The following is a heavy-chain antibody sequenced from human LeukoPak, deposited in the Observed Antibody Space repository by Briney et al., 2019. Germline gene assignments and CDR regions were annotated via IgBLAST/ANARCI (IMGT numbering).Heavy chain of an antibody. V-gene: IGHV3-23*01. CDR1: GFTFSSHS. D-gene: IGHD3-10*01. J-gene: IGHJ4*02. CDR2: ITTSGGNT. CDR3: AIDLPGVVWSGK. Sequence: PGGSLRLSCAASGFTFSSHSMTWVRQAPGKGLEWVSSITTSGGNTYYAESVKGRFTISKDNSKNTLSLQMSSLRVEDTAVYYCAIDLPGVVWSGKWGQGTLVSVSS.